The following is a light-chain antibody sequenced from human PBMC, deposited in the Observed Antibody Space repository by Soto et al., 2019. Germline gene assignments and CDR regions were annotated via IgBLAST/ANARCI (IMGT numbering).Light chain of an antibody. CDR1: QXLXXXXXXXY. CDR2: LGS. CDR3: MQALQSPLT. Sequence: PXXXPVTXGXPASISXRSSQXLXXXXXXXYLDWYLQKPGQSPQLLIYLGSNRXSGVXXXXXXXXXXXXXXLKISRVEAEDVGVYYCMQALQSPLTFGGGTKVXXK. J-gene: IGKJ4*01. V-gene: IGKV2-28*01.